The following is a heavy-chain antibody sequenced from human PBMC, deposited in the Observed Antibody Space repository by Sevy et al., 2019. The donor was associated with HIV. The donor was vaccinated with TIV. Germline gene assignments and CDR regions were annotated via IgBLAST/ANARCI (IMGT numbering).Heavy chain of an antibody. CDR1: GFTFSSYA. CDR2: ISYDGSNK. Sequence: GGSLRLSCVASGFTFSSYAMHWVRQAPGKGLEWVAVISYDGSNKYYADSVKGRFTISRDNSKNTLYLQMNSLRAEDTAVYYCARDIGIVVVPAASYYYGMDVWGQGTTVTVSS. D-gene: IGHD2-2*01. J-gene: IGHJ6*02. V-gene: IGHV3-30-3*01. CDR3: ARDIGIVVVPAASYYYGMDV.